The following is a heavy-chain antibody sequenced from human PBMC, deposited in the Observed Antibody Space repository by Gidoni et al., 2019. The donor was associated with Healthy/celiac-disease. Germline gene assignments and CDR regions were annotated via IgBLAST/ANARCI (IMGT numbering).Heavy chain of an antibody. J-gene: IGHJ4*02. CDR1: GFTFSSYA. V-gene: IGHV3-23*01. D-gene: IGHD6-19*01. CDR3: AKDWGIAVAGTGFGDY. CDR2: ISGSGGST. Sequence: EVQLLESGGGLVQPGWSLRLSCAASGFTFSSYAMSWVRQAPGNGREWFSAISGSGGSTDYADSVKGRFPISRDNSKNTLYLQMNSLRAEDTAVYYCAKDWGIAVAGTGFGDYWGQGTLVTVSS.